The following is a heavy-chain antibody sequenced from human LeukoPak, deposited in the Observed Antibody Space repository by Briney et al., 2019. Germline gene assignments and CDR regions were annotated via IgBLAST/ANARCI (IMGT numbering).Heavy chain of an antibody. CDR1: GGSINNYY. CDR3: ARGGPPGYYYDYYMDV. J-gene: IGHJ6*03. CDR2: IYTSGST. Sequence: SETLSLTCIVSGGSINNYYWNWIRQPAGQGLEWIGRIYTSGSTNYNPSLKSRVTMSVDTSKNQFSLKLRSVTAADTAVYFCARGGPPGYYYDYYMDVWGKGTTVTISS. V-gene: IGHV4-4*07.